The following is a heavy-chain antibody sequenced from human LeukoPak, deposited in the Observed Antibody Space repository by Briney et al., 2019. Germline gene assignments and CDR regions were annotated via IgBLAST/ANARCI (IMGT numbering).Heavy chain of an antibody. V-gene: IGHV3-30*18. J-gene: IGHJ4*02. CDR3: AKNGYSSGWYSDY. CDR1: GFTFSSYG. CDR2: ISYDGSNK. D-gene: IGHD6-19*01. Sequence: GGSLRLSCAASGFTFSSYGMLWVRQAPGKGLEWGAVISYDGSNKYYADSVKGRFTISRDNSQNTLYLQMNSLRAEDTAVYYCAKNGYSSGWYSDYWGQGTLVTVSS.